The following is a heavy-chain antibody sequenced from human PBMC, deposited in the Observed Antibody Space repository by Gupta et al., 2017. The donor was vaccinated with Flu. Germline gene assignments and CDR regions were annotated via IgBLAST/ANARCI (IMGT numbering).Heavy chain of an antibody. J-gene: IGHJ6*02. CDR3: ARDPGGYSYGSTYYYYYTMDV. CDR2: INHSGST. D-gene: IGHD5-18*01. V-gene: IGHV4-61*01. Sequence: QVQLQESGPKVVKPSETLSLTCTVSGGSVSSGNYYWTWIRQPPGKGLEWIGYINHSGSTNYNPSLKSRVTISVDTSKNQFSLKVTSVTAADTAVYFCARDPGGYSYGSTYYYYYTMDVWGQGTTVTVSS. CDR1: GGSVSSGNYY.